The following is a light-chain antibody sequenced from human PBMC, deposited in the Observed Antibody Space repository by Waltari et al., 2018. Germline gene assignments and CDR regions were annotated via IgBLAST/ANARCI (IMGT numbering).Light chain of an antibody. CDR3: SSYTSSSTVV. V-gene: IGLV2-14*01. CDR2: EVS. CDR1: SSDVGGYNY. Sequence: QSALTQPASGSGSPGKSITISCTGTSSDVGGYNYVSWYQQHPGKAPKLMIYEVSNRPSGVSNRFSGSKSGNTASLTISGLQAEDEADYYCSSYTSSSTVVFGGGTKLTVL. J-gene: IGLJ2*01.